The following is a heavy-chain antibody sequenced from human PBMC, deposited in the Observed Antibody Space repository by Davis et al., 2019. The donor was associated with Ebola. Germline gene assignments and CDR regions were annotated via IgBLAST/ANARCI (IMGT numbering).Heavy chain of an antibody. CDR2: IYYSGST. CDR1: GGSISSSSYY. CDR3: ARGPSVVGLDY. V-gene: IGHV4-39*01. D-gene: IGHD1-26*01. Sequence: SETLSLTCTVSGGSISSSSYYWGWIRQPPGKGLEWIGSIYYSGSTYYNTSLKSRVTISVDTSKNQFSLKLSSVTAADTAVYYCARGPSVVGLDYWGQGTLVTVSS. J-gene: IGHJ4*02.